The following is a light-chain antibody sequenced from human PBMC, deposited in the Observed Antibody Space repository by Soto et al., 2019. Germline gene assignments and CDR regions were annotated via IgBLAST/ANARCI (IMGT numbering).Light chain of an antibody. Sequence: QSALTQPPSASGSPGQSVTISCTGTSSDVGGYNYVSWYQQYPGRAPNLMIYEVTKRPSGVPDLFSGSKSGNTASLTVSGLQAEDEADYYCSSYAASNNFYFVFGGGTKVTVL. J-gene: IGLJ3*02. CDR1: SSDVGGYNY. V-gene: IGLV2-8*01. CDR3: SSYAASNNFYFV. CDR2: EVT.